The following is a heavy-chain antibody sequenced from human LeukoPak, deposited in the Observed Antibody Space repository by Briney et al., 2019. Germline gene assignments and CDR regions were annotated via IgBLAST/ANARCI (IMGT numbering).Heavy chain of an antibody. CDR1: GGSFSGYY. Sequence: SETLSLTCAVYGGSFSGYYWSWIRQPPGKGLEWIGEINHSGSTNYNPSLKSRVTISVDTSKNQFSLKLSSVTAADTAVYYCVRKGNAVSGMDVWGQGTTVTVSS. D-gene: IGHD4-23*01. CDR3: VRKGNAVSGMDV. V-gene: IGHV4-34*01. CDR2: INHSGST. J-gene: IGHJ6*02.